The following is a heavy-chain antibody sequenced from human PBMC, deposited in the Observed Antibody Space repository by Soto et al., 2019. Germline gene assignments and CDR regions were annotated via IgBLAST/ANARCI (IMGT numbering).Heavy chain of an antibody. CDR3: ARAPSFAPGYFDY. Sequence: QVQLHEAGPGLVKPSQTLSLTCTVSGGSISSGGYYWSWIRQHPGKGLEWIGYIYYSGSTYYNPSLKSRVTISVDTSKNQFSLKLCSVTVADTALYYCARAPSFAPGYFDYWGQATLVTVSS. D-gene: IGHD3-16*01. CDR1: GGSISSGGYY. V-gene: IGHV4-31*03. CDR2: IYYSGST. J-gene: IGHJ4*02.